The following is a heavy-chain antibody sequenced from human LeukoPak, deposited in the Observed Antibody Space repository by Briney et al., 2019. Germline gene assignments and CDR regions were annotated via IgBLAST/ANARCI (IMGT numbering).Heavy chain of an antibody. V-gene: IGHV4/OR15-8*02. J-gene: IGHJ4*02. D-gene: IGHD1-26*01. CDR2: ISLAGQT. Sequence: SETLSLTCGVSGGSISGTNWWSLVRQPPGQGLEWIGEISLAGQTNYNPSLNGRVTMSLDKSSNQLSLYLTSVTAADTATYFCSRGSGPFCPFGYWGQGTLVIVSS. CDR3: SRGSGPFCPFGY. CDR1: GGSISGTNW.